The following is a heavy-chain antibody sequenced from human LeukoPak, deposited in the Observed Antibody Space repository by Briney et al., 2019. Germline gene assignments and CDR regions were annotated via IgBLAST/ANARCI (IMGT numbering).Heavy chain of an antibody. D-gene: IGHD3-3*01. CDR1: GFTFSSYW. CDR3: ARDGRAYYDFWSGYCGY. J-gene: IGHJ4*02. V-gene: IGHV3-7*01. Sequence: PGGSLRLSCAASGFTFSSYWMSWVRQAPGKGLEWVANIKQDGSEKYYVDSVKGGFTISRDNAKNSLYLQMNSLRAEDTAVYYCARDGRAYYDFWSGYCGYWGQGTLVTVSS. CDR2: IKQDGSEK.